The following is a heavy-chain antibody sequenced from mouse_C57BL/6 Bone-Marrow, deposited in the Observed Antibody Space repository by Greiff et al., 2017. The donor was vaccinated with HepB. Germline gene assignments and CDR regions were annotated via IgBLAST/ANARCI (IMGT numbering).Heavy chain of an antibody. CDR2: IRNKANGYTT. J-gene: IGHJ4*01. CDR3: ARYYYGLGDY. V-gene: IGHV7-3*01. Sequence: EVKLVESGGGLVQPGGSLSLSCAASGFTFTDYYMSWVRQPPGKALEWLGFIRNKANGYTTEYSASVKGRFTISRDNSQSILYLQMNALRAEDSATYYCARYYYGLGDYWGQGTSVTVSS. D-gene: IGHD1-2*01. CDR1: GFTFTDYY.